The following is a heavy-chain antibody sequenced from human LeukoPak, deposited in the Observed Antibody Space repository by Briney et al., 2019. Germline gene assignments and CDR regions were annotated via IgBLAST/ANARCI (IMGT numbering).Heavy chain of an antibody. CDR2: IYYSGST. D-gene: IGHD5-18*01. CDR1: GGSISSGGYY. CDR3: ARARAMAPFDY. J-gene: IGHJ4*02. Sequence: NTSETLSLTCTVSGGSISSGGYYWSWIRQHPGKGLEWIGYIYYSGSTYYNPSLKSRVTISVDTSKNQFSLKLSSVTAADTAVYYCARARAMAPFDYWGQGTLVTVSS. V-gene: IGHV4-31*03.